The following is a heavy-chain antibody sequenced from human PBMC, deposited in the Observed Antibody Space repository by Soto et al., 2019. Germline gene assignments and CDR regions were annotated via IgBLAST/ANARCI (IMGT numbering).Heavy chain of an antibody. CDR2: ISYDGSNK. J-gene: IGHJ4*02. Sequence: PGGSLRLSCAASGFTFSSYGMHWVRQAPGKGLEWVAVISYDGSNKYYADSVKGRFTISRDNSKNTLYLQMNSLRAEDTAVYYCAKDGLMVYATRPSYFDYWGQGTLVTVSS. CDR3: AKDGLMVYATRPSYFDY. D-gene: IGHD2-8*01. V-gene: IGHV3-30*18. CDR1: GFTFSSYG.